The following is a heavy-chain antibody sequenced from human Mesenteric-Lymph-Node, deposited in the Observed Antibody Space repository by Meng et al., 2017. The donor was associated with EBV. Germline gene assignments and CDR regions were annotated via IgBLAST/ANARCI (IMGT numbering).Heavy chain of an antibody. J-gene: IGHJ5*02. CDR2: IYYSGNT. CDR1: GVSGSSGSYY. CDR3: ARDQSGLSGFDP. V-gene: IGHV4-61*01. Sequence: QVQRQQAGPGLVTPSETLSLTCTVSGVSGSSGSYYWNWIRQPPGKGLEWIGYIYYSGNTNYNPSLKSRVTISVDTSKNQFSLRLSSVTAADTAVYYCARDQSGLSGFDPWGQGTLVTVSS. D-gene: IGHD3-3*01.